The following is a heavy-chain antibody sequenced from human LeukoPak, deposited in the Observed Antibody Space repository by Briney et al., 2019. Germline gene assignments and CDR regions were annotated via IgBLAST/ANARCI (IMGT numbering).Heavy chain of an antibody. CDR3: ARDLSGSYYGENAFDY. CDR2: IIPIFGTA. CDR1: GGTFSSYA. Sequence: SVKVSCKASGGTFSSYAISWVRQAPGQGLEWMGGIIPIFGTANYAQKFQGRVTITADESMSTAYMELSSLRSEDTAVYYCARDLSGSYYGENAFDYWGQGTLVTVSS. D-gene: IGHD1-26*01. V-gene: IGHV1-69*13. J-gene: IGHJ4*02.